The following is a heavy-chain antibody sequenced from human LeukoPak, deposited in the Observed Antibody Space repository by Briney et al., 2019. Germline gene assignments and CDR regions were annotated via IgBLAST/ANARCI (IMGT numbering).Heavy chain of an antibody. CDR1: GFTVSNNY. V-gene: IGHV3-53*01. Sequence: GGSLRLSCTASGFTVSNNYVNWVRQAPGKGLEWVSVIYSGGSTYYADSVKGRFTISRDNPKNTLYLQMNSLRAEDTAVYYCARGDYVWGSYRYRFDYWGQGTLVTVSS. D-gene: IGHD3-16*02. J-gene: IGHJ4*02. CDR2: IYSGGST. CDR3: ARGDYVWGSYRYRFDY.